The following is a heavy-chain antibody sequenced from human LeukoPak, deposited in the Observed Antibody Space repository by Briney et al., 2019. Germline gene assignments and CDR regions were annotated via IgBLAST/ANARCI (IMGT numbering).Heavy chain of an antibody. J-gene: IGHJ5*01. CDR3: ARDRVDTGSFDS. D-gene: IGHD5-18*01. CDR2: IYTSGST. CDR1: GGPISSFC. V-gene: IGHV4-4*08. Sequence: SETLSLTCTVSGGPISSFCWSWVRQPPGKGLEWIGYIYTSGSTDYNPSLKSRVTISVDTSKNQFSLKLTSVTAGDTGVYYCARDRVDTGSFDSWGQGTLVTVSS.